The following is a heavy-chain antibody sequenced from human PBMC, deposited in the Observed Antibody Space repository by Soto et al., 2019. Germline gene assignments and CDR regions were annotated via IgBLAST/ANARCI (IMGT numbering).Heavy chain of an antibody. CDR3: ATTMNWFDP. CDR2: INHSGNT. CDR1: GGSFSGYY. D-gene: IGHD3-10*01. V-gene: IGHV4-34*01. Sequence: PSETLSLTCAVYGGSFSGYYWTWIRQPPGTGLEWIGEINHSGNTYYNPSLKSRVTISVDTSMNQFSLKLNSVTAADTAVYYCATTMNWFDPWGQGTLVTVSS. J-gene: IGHJ5*02.